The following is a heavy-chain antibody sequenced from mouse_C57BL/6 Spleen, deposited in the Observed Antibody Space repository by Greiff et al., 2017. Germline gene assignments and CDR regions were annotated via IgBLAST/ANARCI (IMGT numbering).Heavy chain of an antibody. V-gene: IGHV1-63*01. CDR2: IYPGGGYT. Sequence: VKLQQSGAELVRPGTSVKMSCKASGYTFTNYWLGWAKQRPGHGLELIGDIYPGGGYTNYNEKFKGKATLTADKSSSTAYMQFSSLTSEDSAIYYCARFGPQFSTDYWGQGTTLTVSS. CDR3: ARFGPQFSTDY. CDR1: GYTFTNYW. J-gene: IGHJ2*01.